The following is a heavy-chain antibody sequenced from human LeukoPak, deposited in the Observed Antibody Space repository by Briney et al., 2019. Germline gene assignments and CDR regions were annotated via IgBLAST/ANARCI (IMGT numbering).Heavy chain of an antibody. J-gene: IGHJ6*04. D-gene: IGHD3-9*01. CDR1: GDSVSSNSAA. CDR3: ARGYDILTVYDNFYYYGMDV. CDR2: TYYRSKWYY. V-gene: IGHV6-1*01. Sequence: SQTLSLTCAISGDSVSSNSAAWNWIRQSSSRGLEWLGRTYYRSKWYYDYAVSVKGRISINPDASKNQFSLQLNSVSPVDTAVYYCARGYDILTVYDNFYYYGMDVWGKGTTVTVFS.